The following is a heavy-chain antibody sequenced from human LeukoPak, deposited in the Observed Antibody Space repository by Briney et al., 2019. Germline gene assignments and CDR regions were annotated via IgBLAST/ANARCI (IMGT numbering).Heavy chain of an antibody. CDR1: GGSISSYY. CDR2: IYTSGST. CDR3: AREWVARISYYYYYMDV. Sequence: SETLSLTCTVSGGSISSYYWSWIRQPAGKGLEWIGRIYTSGSTNYNPSLKSRVTMSVDTSKNQFSLKLSSVTAADTAVYYCAREWVARISYYYYYMDVWGKGTTVTVSS. V-gene: IGHV4-4*07. J-gene: IGHJ6*03.